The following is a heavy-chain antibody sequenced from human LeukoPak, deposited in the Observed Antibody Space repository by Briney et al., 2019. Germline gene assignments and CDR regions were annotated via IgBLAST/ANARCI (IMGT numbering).Heavy chain of an antibody. Sequence: SETLSLTCTVSGGSITSDYWSWIRQPPGKGPEWLGYIYNTGGTNFDSSLMSRVTIIEDTSRNQFSLKLSSETAADTAVYYCARSKYSSGWYYFDYWGRGTLVTVSS. D-gene: IGHD6-19*01. J-gene: IGHJ4*02. CDR1: GGSITSDY. V-gene: IGHV4-59*01. CDR3: ARSKYSSGWYYFDY. CDR2: IYNTGGT.